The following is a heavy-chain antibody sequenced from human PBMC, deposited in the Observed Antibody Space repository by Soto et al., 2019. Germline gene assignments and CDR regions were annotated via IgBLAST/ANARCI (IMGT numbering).Heavy chain of an antibody. D-gene: IGHD3-22*01. V-gene: IGHV1-69*12. CDR1: GGSLSNYG. Sequence: QVQLVQSGAEVKKPGSSVKVSCKASGGSLSNYGISWVRQAPGQGLEGMGAIIRVFGTPNYAQKFQDRVTITADESTTTVYMEVRSLTSEDTAVYYCARGDATKIVVTTYYAMDVWGQGTTVTVSS. J-gene: IGHJ6*02. CDR3: ARGDATKIVVTTYYAMDV. CDR2: IIRVFGTP.